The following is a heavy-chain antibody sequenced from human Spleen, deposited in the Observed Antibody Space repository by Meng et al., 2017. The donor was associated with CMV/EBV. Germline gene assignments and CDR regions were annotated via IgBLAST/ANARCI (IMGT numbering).Heavy chain of an antibody. CDR3: ASGPFKN. Sequence: SLRLSCAASGFTVGSDDMAWVRQAPGKGLEWVSDIYGDGRTYHADFVKGRFTISRDDSKNTVFLQMDSLRAEDSAVYSCASGPFKNWGQGTLVTVSS. J-gene: IGHJ4*02. CDR1: GFTVGSDD. V-gene: IGHV3-53*01. CDR2: IYGDGRT.